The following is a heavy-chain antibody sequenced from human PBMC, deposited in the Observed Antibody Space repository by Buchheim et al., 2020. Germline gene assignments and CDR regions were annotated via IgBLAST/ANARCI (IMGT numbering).Heavy chain of an antibody. D-gene: IGHD3-22*01. Sequence: QVQLQESGPGLVKPSETLSLTCTVPGGSVSSGSYYWSWIRQPPGKGLEWIGYIYYSGSTNYNPSLKSRVTISVDTSKNQFSLKLSSVTAADTAVYYCAREGADYYDSSGYYYSYFDYWGQGTL. CDR3: AREGADYYDSSGYYYSYFDY. J-gene: IGHJ4*02. V-gene: IGHV4-61*01. CDR1: GGSVSSGSYY. CDR2: IYYSGST.